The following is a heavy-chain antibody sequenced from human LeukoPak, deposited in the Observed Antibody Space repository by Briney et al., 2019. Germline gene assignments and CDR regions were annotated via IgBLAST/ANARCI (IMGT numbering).Heavy chain of an antibody. V-gene: IGHV3-23*01. Sequence: PGGSLRLSCAVSGVTLSNYGMAWVRQAPGKGLEWVAGISDSGGATNYADSVKGRFTISRDNAKNTLYLQMCSLRAEDTAVYFCAKRGVVIRVILVGFHKQAYYFDSWGQGALVTVSS. CDR1: GVTLSNYG. D-gene: IGHD3-10*01. CDR3: AKRGVVIRVILVGFHKQAYYFDS. J-gene: IGHJ4*02. CDR2: ISDSGGAT.